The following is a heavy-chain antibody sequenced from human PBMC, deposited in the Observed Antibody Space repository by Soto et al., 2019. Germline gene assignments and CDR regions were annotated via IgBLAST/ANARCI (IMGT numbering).Heavy chain of an antibody. V-gene: IGHV3-30*09. CDR2: ISYDGSDK. J-gene: IGHJ6*02. D-gene: IGHD3-22*01. CDR1: GFKYTDFA. CDR3: ARRAWDSYYAIDV. Sequence: VQLVESGGGEVQPGRSLRLSCAASGFKYTDFALHWVRQAPGKGLEWVAIISYDGSDKYYADSVKGRFVISRDNPKNTLYLEMNSLRPEDRAGYFCARRAWDSYYAIDVWGQGTTVTVFS.